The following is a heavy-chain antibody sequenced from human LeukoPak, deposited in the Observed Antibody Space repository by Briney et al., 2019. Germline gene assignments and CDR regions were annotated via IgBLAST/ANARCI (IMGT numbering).Heavy chain of an antibody. CDR1: GGSFSGYY. CDR2: INHSGST. V-gene: IGHV4-34*01. J-gene: IGHJ4*02. CDR3: ARGRVYFDY. Sequence: SETLSLTCAVYGGSFSGYYWSWIRQPPGKGLEWIGEINHSGSTNYNPSLKSRVTISVDTSKNQFSLKLSSVTAADTAVYYCARGRVYFDYWGQGTLVTVSS.